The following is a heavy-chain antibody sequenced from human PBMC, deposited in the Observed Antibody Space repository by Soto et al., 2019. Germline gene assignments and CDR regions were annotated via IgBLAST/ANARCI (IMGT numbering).Heavy chain of an antibody. D-gene: IGHD6-19*01. Sequence: SETLSLTCTVSGGSISSGGYYWSWIRQHPGKGLEWIGYIYYSGSTYYNPSLKSRVTISVDTSKNQFSLKLSSVTAADTAVYYCARDLAGEGGFDDWGQGTLVTVSS. J-gene: IGHJ4*02. CDR1: GGSISSGGYY. V-gene: IGHV4-31*03. CDR3: ARDLAGEGGFDD. CDR2: IYYSGST.